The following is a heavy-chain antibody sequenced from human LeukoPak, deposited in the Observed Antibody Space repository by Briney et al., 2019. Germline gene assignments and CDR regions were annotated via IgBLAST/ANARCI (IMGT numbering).Heavy chain of an antibody. J-gene: IGHJ5*02. V-gene: IGHV2-5*01. Sequence: ESGPTLVNPTQTLTLTCTFSGFSLSTSAVGVGWVRQPPGKALGWLTLMYWNDDKRYSPSLKSRLTNTKDTSKNQVVLTMTNMDPVDTATYYCAHRRYYYDSRDRFDPWGQGTLVTVSS. CDR1: GFSLSTSAVG. CDR2: MYWNDDK. CDR3: AHRRYYYDSRDRFDP. D-gene: IGHD3-22*01.